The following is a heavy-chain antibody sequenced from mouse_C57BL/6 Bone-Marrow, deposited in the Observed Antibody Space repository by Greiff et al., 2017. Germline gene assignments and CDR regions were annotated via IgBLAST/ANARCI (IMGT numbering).Heavy chain of an antibody. V-gene: IGHV1S81*02. CDR3: SRGGYGGFAY. J-gene: IGHJ3*01. CDR2: IDPSNGGT. CDR1: GYTFTSYY. Sequence: QVQLQQPGAELVKPGASVKLSCRASGYTFTSYYMYWVKQRPGQGPEWIGEIDPSNGGTNFNEKFKRQATLTVDTSSSTAYMQLSSLTSEDSAVYYGSRGGYGGFAYWGQGTLVTVSA. D-gene: IGHD2-2*01.